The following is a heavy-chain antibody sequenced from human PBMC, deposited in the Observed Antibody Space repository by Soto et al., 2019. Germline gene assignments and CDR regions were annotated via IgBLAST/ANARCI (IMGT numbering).Heavy chain of an antibody. CDR2: ITWNSGRT. J-gene: IGHJ3*01. CDR1: GFRFDDFC. V-gene: IGHV3-20*04. D-gene: IGHD6-19*01. Sequence: EVELVESGGGVVRPGGSLRLSCAASGFRFDDFCMSWVRQAPGKGLEWGSGITWNSGRTGYADSVKGRFRISRDNAKNSLYLQMDSLRAEDTAFYYCARDGGVAVAVDAFDLWGQGTMVTVSS. CDR3: ARDGGVAVAVDAFDL.